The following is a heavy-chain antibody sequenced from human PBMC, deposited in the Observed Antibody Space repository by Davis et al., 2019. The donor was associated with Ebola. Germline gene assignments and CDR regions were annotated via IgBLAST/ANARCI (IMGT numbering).Heavy chain of an antibody. V-gene: IGHV3-23*01. CDR2: IRGSGGTT. CDR3: AEGGTNNFLGAN. Sequence: PGGSLRLSCAASGFTFRSYVMSWVRQAPGKGLEWVSSIRGSGGTTYSSDSVRGRFSISRDDSKSTLYLQMDSLRAEDTAVFYCAEGGTNNFLGANWGQGTLVTVSS. J-gene: IGHJ4*02. D-gene: IGHD1-1*01. CDR1: GFTFRSYV.